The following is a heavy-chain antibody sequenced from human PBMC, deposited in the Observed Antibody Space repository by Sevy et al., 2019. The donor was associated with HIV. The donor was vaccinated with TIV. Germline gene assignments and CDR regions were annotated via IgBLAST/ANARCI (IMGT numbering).Heavy chain of an antibody. Sequence: AAVKVSCKASGYTFTSYGISWVRQAPGQGLEWMGWISAYNRNTNYAQKLQGRVTMTTDTSTSTAYMELRSLRYDDTAVYYCAREARGRSYYDLDYWGQGTPVTVSS. CDR1: GYTFTSYG. D-gene: IGHD1-26*01. J-gene: IGHJ4*02. CDR2: ISAYNRNT. V-gene: IGHV1-18*01. CDR3: AREARGRSYYDLDY.